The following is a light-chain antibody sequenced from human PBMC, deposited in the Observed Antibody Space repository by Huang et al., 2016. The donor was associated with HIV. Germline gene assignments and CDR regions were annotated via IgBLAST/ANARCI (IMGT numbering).Light chain of an antibody. CDR3: QQRNDWPPYT. Sequence: EVVVTQSPATLSLSPGERATLTCRAGQSVTNFLAWYQQKPGQPPRLLIYDASTRATGIPPRFSGSGSGTDFTLTISSLEPEDFAVYYCQQRNDWPPYTFGQGTRLEIK. CDR1: QSVTNF. J-gene: IGKJ2*01. CDR2: DAS. V-gene: IGKV3-11*01.